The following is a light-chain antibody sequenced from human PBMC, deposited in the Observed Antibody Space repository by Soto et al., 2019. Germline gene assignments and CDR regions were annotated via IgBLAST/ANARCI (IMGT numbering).Light chain of an antibody. CDR3: QQYNSWWT. CDR2: KKF. Sequence: DIQMTQSPSTLSASVGDRVTITCRASQSISSWLAWYQQKPGKAPKLLIYKKFNLENGVPSRFSGSASGTDFSLTISSLQPDDFPTYYCQQYNSWWTFGQGTKLQIK. CDR1: QSISSW. V-gene: IGKV1-5*03. J-gene: IGKJ2*02.